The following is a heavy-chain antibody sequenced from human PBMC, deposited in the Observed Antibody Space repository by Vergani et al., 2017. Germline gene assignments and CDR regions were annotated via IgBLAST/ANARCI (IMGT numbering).Heavy chain of an antibody. CDR3: AREDYYYYYMDV. CDR1: GFTFSSYG. V-gene: IGHV3-33*01. CDR2: IWYDGSNK. Sequence: QVQLVESGGGVVQPGRSLRLSCAASGFTFSSYGMHWVRQAPGKGLEWVAVIWYDGSNKYYADSVTGRFTISRDNSKNTLYLQMNSLRAEDTAVYYCAREDYYYYYMDVWGKGSTVTVSS. J-gene: IGHJ6*03.